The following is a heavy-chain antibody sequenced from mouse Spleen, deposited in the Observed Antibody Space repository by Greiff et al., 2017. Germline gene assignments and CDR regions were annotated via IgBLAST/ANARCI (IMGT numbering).Heavy chain of an antibody. CDR1: GYTFTSYW. CDR2: INPSNGGT. D-gene: IGHD1-1*01. CDR3: ARSYYYGSSYPTGDYYAMDY. Sequence: QVQLQQPGTELVKPGASVKLSCKASGYTFTSYWMHWVKQRPGQGLEWIGNINPSNGGTNYNEKFKSKATLTVDKSSSTAYMQLSSLTSEDAAVYYCARSYYYGSSYPTGDYYAMDYWGQGTSVTVSS. V-gene: IGHV1-53*01. J-gene: IGHJ4*01.